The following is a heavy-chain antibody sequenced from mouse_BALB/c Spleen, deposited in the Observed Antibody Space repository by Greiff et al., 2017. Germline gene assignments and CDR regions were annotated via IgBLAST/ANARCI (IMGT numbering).Heavy chain of an antibody. CDR3: VRGPYYYGSSYDAMDY. D-gene: IGHD1-1*01. CDR2: IRSKSNNYAT. Sequence: GGGLVQPKGSLKLSCAASGFTFNTNAMHWVRQAPGKGLEWVARIRSKSNNYATYYADSVKDRFTISRDDSQSMLYLQMNNLKTEDTAMYYCVRGPYYYGSSYDAMDYWGQGTSVTVSS. J-gene: IGHJ4*01. CDR1: GFTFNTNA. V-gene: IGHV10S3*01.